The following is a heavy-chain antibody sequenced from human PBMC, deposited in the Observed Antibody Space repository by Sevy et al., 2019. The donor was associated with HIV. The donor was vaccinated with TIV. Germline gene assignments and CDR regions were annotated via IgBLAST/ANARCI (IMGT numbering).Heavy chain of an antibody. Sequence: ASVKVSCKASGYTFTGYYMHWVRQAPGQGLEWMGWINPNSGGTNYAQKFQGSVTMNRDTSISTAYMELSRLRSDDTAVYYCARERVYCSGGSCKPGGWFDPWGQGTLVTVSS. CDR2: INPNSGGT. V-gene: IGHV1-2*02. J-gene: IGHJ5*02. CDR1: GYTFTGYY. CDR3: ARERVYCSGGSCKPGGWFDP. D-gene: IGHD2-15*01.